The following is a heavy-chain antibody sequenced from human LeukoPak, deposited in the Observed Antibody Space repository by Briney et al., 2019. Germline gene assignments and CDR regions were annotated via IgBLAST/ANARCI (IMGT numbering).Heavy chain of an antibody. D-gene: IGHD3-10*01. Sequence: GGSLRLSCAASGFTFSSYGMHWVRQAPGKGLEWVAVIWYDGSTKYYADSVKGRFTISRENSKNTLYLQMNSLRAEDTAVYYCARALRGFDYWGQGTLVTVSS. CDR3: ARALRGFDY. J-gene: IGHJ4*02. CDR1: GFTFSSYG. CDR2: IWYDGSTK. V-gene: IGHV3-33*01.